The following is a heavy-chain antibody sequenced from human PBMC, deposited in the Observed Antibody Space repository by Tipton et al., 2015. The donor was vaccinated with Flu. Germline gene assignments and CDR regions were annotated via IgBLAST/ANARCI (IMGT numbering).Heavy chain of an antibody. J-gene: IGHJ3*02. Sequence: TLSLTCTVSGGSIRSYYWGWIRQPAGRGLEWIGRISPSGSTNYNASLKGRVTMSVDTSKSQLSLRLSSATAADTAKYYCARDLRGYSGYTGGDAFDIWRQRTMVPVPP. V-gene: IGHV4-4*07. D-gene: IGHD5-12*01. CDR2: ISPSGST. CDR1: GGSIRSYY. CDR3: ARDLRGYSGYTGGDAFDI.